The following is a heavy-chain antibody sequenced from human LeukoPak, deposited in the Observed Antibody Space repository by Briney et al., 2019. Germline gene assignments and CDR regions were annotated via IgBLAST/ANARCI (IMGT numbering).Heavy chain of an antibody. CDR2: IYSGGST. CDR3: ARLSYSSGWYYFDY. D-gene: IGHD6-19*01. CDR1: GFTVSNNY. Sequence: PGASLRLSCAASGFTVSNNYMSWVRQAPAKGLEWVSVIYSGGSTYYADSVKGRFTISRDNSKNTLYLQMNSLRAEDTAVYYCARLSYSSGWYYFDYWGQGTLLTVSS. V-gene: IGHV3-53*01. J-gene: IGHJ4*02.